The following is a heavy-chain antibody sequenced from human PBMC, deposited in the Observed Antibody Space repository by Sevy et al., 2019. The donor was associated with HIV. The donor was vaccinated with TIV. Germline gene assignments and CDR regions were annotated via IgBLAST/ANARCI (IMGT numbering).Heavy chain of an antibody. Sequence: ASVKVSCKASGGTFSSYAISWVRQAPGQGLEWMGGIIPIFGTANYAQKFQGRVTITADESTSTAYMELSSLRSEDTAVYYWARGDYYGSGSQNWFDPWGQGTLVTVSS. CDR2: IIPIFGTA. CDR3: ARGDYYGSGSQNWFDP. CDR1: GGTFSSYA. V-gene: IGHV1-69*13. J-gene: IGHJ5*02. D-gene: IGHD3-10*01.